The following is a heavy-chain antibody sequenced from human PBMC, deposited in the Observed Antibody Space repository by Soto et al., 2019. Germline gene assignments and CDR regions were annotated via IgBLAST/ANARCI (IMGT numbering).Heavy chain of an antibody. V-gene: IGHV4-31*03. CDR1: GAALNSGNYY. CDR3: ARLRIATNNYKWFDP. Sequence: SETLSLTCSVSGAALNSGNYYWSWIRQVPGKGLEWIGHIYVTGAVDYNPSLRDRITISQDTSERQFSLNLRLVTAADTAVYYCARLRIATNNYKWFDPWGQGALVTVPQ. D-gene: IGHD2-21*01. J-gene: IGHJ5*02. CDR2: IYVTGAV.